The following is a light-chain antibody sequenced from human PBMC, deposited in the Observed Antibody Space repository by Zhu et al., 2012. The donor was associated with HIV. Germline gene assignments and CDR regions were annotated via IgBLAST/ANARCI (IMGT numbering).Light chain of an antibody. J-gene: IGKJ4*01. CDR3: QQYSDWPLT. Sequence: IVLTQSPATLSLSPGERATLSCRASQSASIFVAWYQQRPGQAPRLLIYDATKRATGIPARFSGSGSGTDFTLTISSLEPEDFAVYYCQQYSDWPLTFGGGTKVGI. CDR2: DAT. V-gene: IGKV3-11*01. CDR1: QSASIF.